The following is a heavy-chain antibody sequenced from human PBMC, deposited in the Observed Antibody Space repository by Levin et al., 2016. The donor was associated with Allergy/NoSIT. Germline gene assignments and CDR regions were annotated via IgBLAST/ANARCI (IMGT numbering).Heavy chain of an antibody. CDR2: IKSKSDGGTT. Sequence: WIRQPPGKGLEWVGRIKSKSDGGTTDYAAPVKGRFTISRDDSKNTLYLQMNSLKTEDTAVYYCTTVFFSYSYGMDVWGQGTTVTVSS. J-gene: IGHJ6*02. D-gene: IGHD2-21*01. V-gene: IGHV3-15*01. CDR3: TTVFFSYSYGMDV.